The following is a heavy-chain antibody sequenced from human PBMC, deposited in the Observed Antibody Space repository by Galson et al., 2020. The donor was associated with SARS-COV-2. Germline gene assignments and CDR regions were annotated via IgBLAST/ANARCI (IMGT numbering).Heavy chain of an antibody. CDR3: ARPYGKRGAYYGVDV. V-gene: IGHV3-33*01. D-gene: IGHD3-10*01. CDR1: GSTLSSYG. Sequence: GESRKISCGASGSTLSSYGMHWVRQATGNGTEWVAVIWYDGSNEYYADPVQGRFTISRDNSKNTLYLQMNSLRAEDTAVYYCARPYGKRGAYYGVDVWGQGTTVTVSS. CDR2: IWYDGSNE. J-gene: IGHJ6*02.